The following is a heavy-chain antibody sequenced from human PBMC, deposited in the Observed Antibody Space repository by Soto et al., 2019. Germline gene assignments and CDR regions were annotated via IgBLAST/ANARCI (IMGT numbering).Heavy chain of an antibody. V-gene: IGHV1-69*02. CDR2: IIPILGIA. CDR1: GGTFSSYT. D-gene: IGHD6-13*01. J-gene: IGHJ6*02. CDR3: ARQYSSSPGSYYYYGMDV. Sequence: QVQLVQSGAEVKKPGSSVKVSCKASGGTFSSYTISWVRRAPEQGLGWLGGIIPILGIANYAQKFQGRVTITADKSTSTAYMELSSLRSEDTAVYYCARQYSSSPGSYYYYGMDVWGQGTTVTVSS.